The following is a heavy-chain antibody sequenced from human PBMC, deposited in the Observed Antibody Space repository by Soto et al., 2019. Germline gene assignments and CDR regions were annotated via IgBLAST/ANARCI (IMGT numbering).Heavy chain of an antibody. V-gene: IGHV1-18*01. D-gene: IGHD6-13*01. CDR3: ARDWESIAAAPVDYFDY. CDR2: ISAYNGNT. Sequence: GASVKVSCKASGYTFTSYGISWVRQAPGQGLEWMGWISAYNGNTNYAQKLQGRVTMTTDTSTSTAYMELRSLRSDDTAVYYCARDWESIAAAPVDYFDYWGQGTLVTV. CDR1: GYTFTSYG. J-gene: IGHJ4*02.